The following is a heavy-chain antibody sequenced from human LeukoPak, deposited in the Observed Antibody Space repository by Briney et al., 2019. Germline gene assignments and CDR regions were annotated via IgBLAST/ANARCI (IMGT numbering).Heavy chain of an antibody. CDR2: INHSGST. Sequence: SETLSLTCAIYGGSFSDYYWSWIRQPPGKGLEWIGEINHSGSTNYNPSLKSRVTILVDTSKNQFSLKLSSVTAADTAVYYCARGLTSMPPGGYWGQGTLVTVSS. V-gene: IGHV4-34*01. CDR1: GGSFSDYY. D-gene: IGHD2/OR15-2a*01. CDR3: ARGLTSMPPGGY. J-gene: IGHJ4*02.